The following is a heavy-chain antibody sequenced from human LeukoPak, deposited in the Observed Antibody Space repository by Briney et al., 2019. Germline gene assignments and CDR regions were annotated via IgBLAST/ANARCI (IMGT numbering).Heavy chain of an antibody. CDR1: GFTFSTYW. J-gene: IGHJ5*02. Sequence: PGGSLRLSCAASGFTFSTYWMTWVRQAPGKGLEWAANINRDASEKNYVDSVKGRFTISRDNAKNSLYLQMNNLRAEDTAVYYCAPYFPDRGSWGQGTLVTVSS. CDR2: INRDASEK. CDR3: APYFPDRGS. V-gene: IGHV3-7*01. D-gene: IGHD2/OR15-2a*01.